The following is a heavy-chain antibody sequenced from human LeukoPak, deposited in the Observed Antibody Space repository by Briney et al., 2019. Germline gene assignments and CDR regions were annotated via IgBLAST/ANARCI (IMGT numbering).Heavy chain of an antibody. CDR3: AGTYYELDITSGFDP. J-gene: IGHJ5*02. Sequence: ASVKVSCKASGYTFTGYYMHWVRQAPGQGLEWMGWINPNSGGTNYAQKFQGWVTMTRDTSISTAYMELSRLRSDDTAVYYCAGTYYELDITSGFDPWGQGTLVTVSS. D-gene: IGHD3-22*01. CDR1: GYTFTGYY. CDR2: INPNSGGT. V-gene: IGHV1-2*04.